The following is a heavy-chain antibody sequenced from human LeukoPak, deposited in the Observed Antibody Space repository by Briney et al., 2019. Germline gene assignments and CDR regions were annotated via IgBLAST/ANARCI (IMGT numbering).Heavy chain of an antibody. CDR2: IYHSGST. CDR3: ARGHSGSYIWYYYYYMDV. Sequence: SETLSLTCTVSGYSISSGYYWGWIRPPPGKGLEWIGSIYHSGSTYYNPSLKSRVTISVDTSKNQFSLKLSSVTAADTAVYYCARGHSGSYIWYYYYYMDVWGKGTTVTVSS. D-gene: IGHD3-10*01. J-gene: IGHJ6*03. V-gene: IGHV4-38-2*02. CDR1: GYSISSGYY.